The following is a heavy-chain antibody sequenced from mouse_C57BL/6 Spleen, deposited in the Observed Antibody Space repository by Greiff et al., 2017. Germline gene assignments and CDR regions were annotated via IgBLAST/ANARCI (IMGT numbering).Heavy chain of an antibody. CDR3: ASKVLHGNYDAMDY. D-gene: IGHD2-1*01. Sequence: EVQLQQSGAELVRPGSSVKMSCKTSGYTFTSYGINWVKQRPGQGLEWIGYIYIGNGYTEYNEKFKGKATLTADTSSSKAYMQLSSLTSEDSAIYFCASKVLHGNYDAMDYWGQGTSVTVSS. J-gene: IGHJ4*01. CDR2: IYIGNGYT. V-gene: IGHV1-58*01. CDR1: GYTFTSYG.